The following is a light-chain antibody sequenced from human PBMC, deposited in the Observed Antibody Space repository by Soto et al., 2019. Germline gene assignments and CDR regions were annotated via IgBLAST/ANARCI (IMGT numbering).Light chain of an antibody. CDR3: QQADSFPLT. Sequence: IQLTQSPSSLSASVGDRVTITCRASQSISSWFAWYQQKPGKAPKLLIYDASTLESGVPSRFSGRGSGTDFTLTISSLQPEDFATYFCQQADSFPLTFGGGTKVDIK. J-gene: IGKJ4*01. CDR1: QSISSW. CDR2: DAS. V-gene: IGKV1-12*01.